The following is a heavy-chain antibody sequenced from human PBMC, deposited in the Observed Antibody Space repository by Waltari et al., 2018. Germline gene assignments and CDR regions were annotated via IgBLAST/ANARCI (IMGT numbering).Heavy chain of an antibody. J-gene: IGHJ4*02. CDR2: INEYASLK. CDR1: GFTFSRSW. D-gene: IGHD4-17*01. Sequence: EVQLVESGGGLVQPGGSLRLSCAASGFTFSRSWMSWVRQAPGKGLEWVANINEYASLKYYVDSVKGRFTISSDNAKNSLYLQMNSLRVEDTAVYFCAHDYGDSGRTYLGQGTLVTVSS. V-gene: IGHV3-7*01. CDR3: AHDYGDSGRTY.